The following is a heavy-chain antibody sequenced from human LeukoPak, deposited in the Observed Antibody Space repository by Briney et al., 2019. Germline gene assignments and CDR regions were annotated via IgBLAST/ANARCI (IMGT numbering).Heavy chain of an antibody. J-gene: IGHJ4*02. CDR3: ARQCYYYDSNESCDY. CDR2: ISSGRGYI. V-gene: IGHV3-21*01. Sequence: GGSLTLSCAAPGFTFSTYSRNWVRQAPGKGLEWVSSISSGRGYIYYADSVKGRFSISRDNAKNSLYLQMNSLRAEDTAVYYCARQCYYYDSNESCDYWGQGTLVTVSS. D-gene: IGHD3-22*01. CDR1: GFTFSTYS.